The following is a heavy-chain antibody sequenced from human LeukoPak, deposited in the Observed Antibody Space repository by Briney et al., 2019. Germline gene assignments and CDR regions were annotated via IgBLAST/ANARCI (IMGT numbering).Heavy chain of an antibody. CDR3: AKEEDDIVVAGPFDY. V-gene: IGHV1-2*02. D-gene: IGHD6-19*01. Sequence: ASVKVSCKPSGYSFTGYYMHWVRQAPGQGLGWMGWINPNSGGTNYAQKFQDRVTMTRDTSISTAYMELSRLRSDDTAVYYCAKEEDDIVVAGPFDYWGQGTLVSVSS. CDR2: INPNSGGT. J-gene: IGHJ4*02. CDR1: GYSFTGYY.